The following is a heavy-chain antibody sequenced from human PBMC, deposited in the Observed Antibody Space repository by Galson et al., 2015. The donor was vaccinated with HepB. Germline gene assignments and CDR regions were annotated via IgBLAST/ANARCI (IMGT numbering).Heavy chain of an antibody. V-gene: IGHV3-30*18. CDR2: ISYDGSNK. Sequence: SLRLSCAASGFTFSSYGMHWVRQAPGKGLEWVAVISYDGSNKYYADSVKGRFTISRDNSKNTLYLQMNSLRAEDTAVYYCAKVGEDYGMDVWGQGTTVTVSS. J-gene: IGHJ6*02. CDR1: GFTFSSYG. D-gene: IGHD3-16*01. CDR3: AKVGEDYGMDV.